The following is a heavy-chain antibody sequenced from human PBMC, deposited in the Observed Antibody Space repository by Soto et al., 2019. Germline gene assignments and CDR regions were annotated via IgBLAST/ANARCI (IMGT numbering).Heavy chain of an antibody. Sequence: SVKVSCKASGYTFPGYYMHWVLQAPGQGLEWMGGVNPISGTTNYAQKFQGRVTITADESTSTAYMELSSLRSEDTAVYYCAIEGKLRFLAYWGQGTLDPVSS. V-gene: IGHV1-69*01. J-gene: IGHJ4*02. CDR2: VNPISGTT. D-gene: IGHD3-3*01. CDR3: AIEGKLRFLAY. CDR1: GYTFPGYY.